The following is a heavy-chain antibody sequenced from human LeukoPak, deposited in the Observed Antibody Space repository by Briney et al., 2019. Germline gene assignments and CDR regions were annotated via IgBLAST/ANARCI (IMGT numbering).Heavy chain of an antibody. V-gene: IGHV3-30*04. CDR1: GFIFSNYA. J-gene: IGHJ4*02. CDR2: ISFDGSNK. Sequence: LPGGSLRLSCAASGFIFSNYAMRWVRQAPGKGLDWVAVISFDGSNKYYADSVKGRFTISRDNSKNTLYLQMNSLRAEDTAVYYCARVLHKRNYDSSVYYGYWGQGTLVTVSS. D-gene: IGHD3-22*01. CDR3: ARVLHKRNYDSSVYYGY.